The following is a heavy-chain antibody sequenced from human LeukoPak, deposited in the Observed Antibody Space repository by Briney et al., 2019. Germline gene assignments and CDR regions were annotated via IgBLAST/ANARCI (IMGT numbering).Heavy chain of an antibody. J-gene: IGHJ6*02. CDR1: GGSISHYY. V-gene: IGHV4-59*01. CDR2: IYYSGTT. Sequence: SETLSLTCTVSGGSISHYYWSWIRQSPGKGLEWIGYIYYSGTTNYNPSLKSRVTISVDTSKNQFSLQLRSVTAADTAVYFCAREDPQTTVPEGMDVWGQGTTVIVSS. D-gene: IGHD4-17*01. CDR3: AREDPQTTVPEGMDV.